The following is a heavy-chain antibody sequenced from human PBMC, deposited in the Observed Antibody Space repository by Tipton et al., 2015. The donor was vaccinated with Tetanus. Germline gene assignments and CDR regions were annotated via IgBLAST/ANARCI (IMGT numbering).Heavy chain of an antibody. J-gene: IGHJ3*02. Sequence: GLVKPSETLSLTCIVSGGSISTYYWSWIRQRPGRGLVWVGYVHYTGKDNYNPSLRSRVTLSVDTSKNQFSLQMSSVTAADTAVYYCARIGLPENKKPGFDIWGQGAMVTVSS. V-gene: IGHV4-59*13. CDR3: ARIGLPENKKPGFDI. D-gene: IGHD1/OR15-1a*01. CDR2: VHYTGKD. CDR1: GGSISTYY.